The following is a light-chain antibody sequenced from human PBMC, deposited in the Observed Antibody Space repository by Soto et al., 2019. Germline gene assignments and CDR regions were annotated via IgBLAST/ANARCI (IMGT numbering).Light chain of an antibody. Sequence: QSVLTQPASVSGSPGQSITLSCTGTTSDVGGYSSVSWYQQQPGKAPKLIIYDVSSRPSEVPNRFSGSRSGNTASLTISGLQAEDEADYYCSSYTSGDSVVFGGGTKLTVL. CDR3: SSYTSGDSVV. J-gene: IGLJ2*01. CDR1: TSDVGGYSS. V-gene: IGLV2-14*03. CDR2: DVS.